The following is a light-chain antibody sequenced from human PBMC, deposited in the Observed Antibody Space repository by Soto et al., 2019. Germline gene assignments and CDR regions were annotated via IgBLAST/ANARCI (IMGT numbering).Light chain of an antibody. Sequence: EIGLTPSPGTLSLSPVERATLSCRASQSVRSNYFAWYQQRPGQAPRLLIYGASSRATGIPDRFSGSGSGTDFTLTISRLEPEDFAVYYCQQYGSSPKTFGQGTKVDIK. J-gene: IGKJ1*01. V-gene: IGKV3-20*01. CDR3: QQYGSSPKT. CDR2: GAS. CDR1: QSVRSNY.